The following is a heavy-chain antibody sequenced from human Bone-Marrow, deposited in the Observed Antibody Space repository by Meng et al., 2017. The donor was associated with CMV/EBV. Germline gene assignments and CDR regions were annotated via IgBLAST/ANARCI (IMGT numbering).Heavy chain of an antibody. D-gene: IGHD2-8*01. CDR2: INPNSGGT. V-gene: IGHV1-2*02. CDR3: ARVYCTNGVCYTGHDY. J-gene: IGHJ4*02. Sequence: ASVKVSCKASGYTFTGYYMHWVRQAPGQGLEWMGWINPNSGGTNYAQKFQGRVTMTRDTSISTAYMELSRLRSDDTAVYYCARVYCTNGVCYTGHDYWGQGTLVTVSS. CDR1: GYTFTGYY.